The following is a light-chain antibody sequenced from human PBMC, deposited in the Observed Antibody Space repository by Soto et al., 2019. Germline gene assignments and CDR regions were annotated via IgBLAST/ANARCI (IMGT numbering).Light chain of an antibody. CDR3: SSYTGFSTDIL. CDR2: QVT. Sequence: QYVLTQPASVSGSPGQSITISCTGTSSDVGSYNFVSWYQHHAGTAPKLIIYQVTNRPSGVSDRFSASKSGDTASLTISGLQAEDEAIYYCSSYTGFSTDILFGGGTKLTVL. CDR1: SSDVGSYNF. V-gene: IGLV2-14*01. J-gene: IGLJ2*01.